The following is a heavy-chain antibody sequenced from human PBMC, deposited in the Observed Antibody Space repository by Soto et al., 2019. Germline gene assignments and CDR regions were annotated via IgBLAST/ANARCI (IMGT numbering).Heavy chain of an antibody. CDR1: GFTISSYA. CDR3: AREATAYPGALDDAFDL. J-gene: IGHJ3*01. Sequence: EVELLESGGGLIQPGGSLSLSCVASGFTISSYAMSWVRQAPGKGPEWVSRISGSSLKVHYTDSVKGRFTISRDNSKNTLFLQMDGLRAEDTGIFFCAREATAYPGALDDAFDLWGPGTLVTVSS. D-gene: IGHD1-1*01. CDR2: ISGSSLKV. V-gene: IGHV3-23*01.